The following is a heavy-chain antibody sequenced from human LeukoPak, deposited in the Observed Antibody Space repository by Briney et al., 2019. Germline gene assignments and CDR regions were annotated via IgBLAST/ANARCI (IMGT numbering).Heavy chain of an antibody. J-gene: IGHJ4*02. D-gene: IGHD5-12*01. V-gene: IGHV4-61*05. Sequence: PSDTLSLTCTVSGGSISTSNYYWGWIRQPPGKGLEWIGYIYYSGSTNYNPSLKSRVTISVDTSKNQFSLKLSSVTAADTAVYYCARGAGYSGYDYSLLPFDYWGQGTLVTVSS. CDR3: ARGAGYSGYDYSLLPFDY. CDR2: IYYSGST. CDR1: GGSISTSNYY.